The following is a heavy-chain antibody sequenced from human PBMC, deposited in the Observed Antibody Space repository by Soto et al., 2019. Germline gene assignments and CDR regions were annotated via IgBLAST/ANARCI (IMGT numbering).Heavy chain of an antibody. D-gene: IGHD3-22*01. CDR1: GGTFSSYA. CDR2: IIPIFGTA. V-gene: IGHV1-69*12. J-gene: IGHJ6*02. CDR3: ARDRYYDSSGISGV. Sequence: QVQLVQSGAEVKKPGSSVKVSCEASGGTFSSYAISWVRQAPGQGLEWMGGIIPIFGTANYAQKLQGRVTITADESTSTAYMELSSLRSEDTAVYYCARDRYYDSSGISGVWGQGTTVTVSS.